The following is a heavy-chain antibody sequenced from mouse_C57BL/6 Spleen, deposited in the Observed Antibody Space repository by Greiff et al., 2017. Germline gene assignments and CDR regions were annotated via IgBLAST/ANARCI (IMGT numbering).Heavy chain of an antibody. V-gene: IGHV1-18*01. Sequence: EVQLQQSGPELVKPGASVKIPCKASGYTFTDYNMDWVKQSHGKSLEWIGVINPNNGGTIYNQKFKGKATLTVDKSSSTAYMELGSLTSEDTAGYYCERSGDWYFDGWGTGTTVTVAS. CDR3: ERSGDWYFDG. CDR2: INPNNGGT. CDR1: GYTFTDYN. J-gene: IGHJ1*03.